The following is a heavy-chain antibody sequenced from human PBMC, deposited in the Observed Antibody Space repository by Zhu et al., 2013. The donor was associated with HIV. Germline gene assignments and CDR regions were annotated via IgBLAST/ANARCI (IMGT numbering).Heavy chain of an antibody. CDR2: VDHSGST. J-gene: IGHJ4*02. D-gene: IGHD3-10*01. CDR1: GGSLSGYY. CDR3: VRGVVRGVMGL. V-gene: IGHV4-34*01. Sequence: QVQLQQWGAGLLKPSETLSLTCAVYGGSLSGYYWKWIRQTPGKGLEWIGEVDHSGSTNYNPSLKSRVTISLDTSNDQFSLQLSSVTAADTAVYYCVRGVVRGVMGLWGQGSLVTVSS.